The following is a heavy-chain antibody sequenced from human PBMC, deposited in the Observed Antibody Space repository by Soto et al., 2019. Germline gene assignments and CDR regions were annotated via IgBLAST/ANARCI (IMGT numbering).Heavy chain of an antibody. V-gene: IGHV4-30-4*01. J-gene: IGHJ6*02. CDR2: IYYSGST. Sequence: PSETLSLTCTVSGGSISSGDYYWSWIRQPPGKGLEWIGYIYYSGSTYYNPSLKSRVTISVDTSKNQFSLKLSSVTAADTAVYYCARSWQWPLYCMDVWGQGTTVTVSS. CDR1: GGSISSGDYY. D-gene: IGHD6-19*01. CDR3: ARSWQWPLYCMDV.